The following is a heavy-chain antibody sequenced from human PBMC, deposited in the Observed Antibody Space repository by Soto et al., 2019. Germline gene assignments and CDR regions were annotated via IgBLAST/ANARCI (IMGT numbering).Heavy chain of an antibody. V-gene: IGHV1-69*01. CDR3: ARVATVVVPAAIGWFDP. CDR1: GGTFSSYA. CDR2: IIPIFGTA. J-gene: IGHJ5*02. Sequence: QVQLVQSGAEVKKPGSSVKVSCKASGGTFSSYAISWVRQAPGQGLEWMGGIIPIFGTANYAQKFQGGVTITADESTSTAYMELSSLRSEDTAVYYCARVATVVVPAAIGWFDPWGQGTLVTVSS. D-gene: IGHD2-2*02.